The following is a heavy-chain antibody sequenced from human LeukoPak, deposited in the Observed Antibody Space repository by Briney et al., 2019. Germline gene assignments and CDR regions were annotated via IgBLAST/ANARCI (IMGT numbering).Heavy chain of an antibody. CDR1: GYSFTSYW. CDR2: IYPGDSDT. V-gene: IGHV5-51*01. CDR3: ARLGLWFGELQHVSPHPTKSDLYYFDY. Sequence: GESLKISCKGSGYSFTSYWIGWVRQMPGKGLEWMGIIYPGDSDTRYSPSFQGQVTISADKSISTAYLQWSSLKASDTAMYYCARLGLWFGELQHVSPHPTKSDLYYFDYWGQGTLVTVSS. D-gene: IGHD3-10*01. J-gene: IGHJ4*02.